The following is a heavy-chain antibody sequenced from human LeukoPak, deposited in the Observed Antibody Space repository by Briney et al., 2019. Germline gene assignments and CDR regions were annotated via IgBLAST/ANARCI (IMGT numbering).Heavy chain of an antibody. CDR2: INPNGGGT. V-gene: IGHV1-2*06. Sequence: ASVKVSCKASGYTFTGYYMHWVRQAPGQGLEWMGRINPNGGGTNYAQKFQGRVTMTRDTSISTAYMELSRLRSDDTAVYYCARVNYGNTWFDPWGQGTLVTVSS. D-gene: IGHD4-17*01. CDR3: ARVNYGNTWFDP. CDR1: GYTFTGYY. J-gene: IGHJ5*02.